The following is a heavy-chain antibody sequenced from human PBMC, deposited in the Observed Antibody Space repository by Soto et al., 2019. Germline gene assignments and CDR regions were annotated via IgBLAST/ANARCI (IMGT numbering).Heavy chain of an antibody. CDR3: ARDLGYDSSGYHPQRSYFDY. Sequence: QVQLVQSGAEVKKPGSSVKVSCKASGGTFSSYTISWVRQAPGQGLEWMGRIIPILGIANYAQKFQGRVTITADKSTSTAYMELSSLRSEDTAVYYCARDLGYDSSGYHPQRSYFDYWGQGTLVTVSS. J-gene: IGHJ4*02. CDR2: IIPILGIA. CDR1: GGTFSSYT. D-gene: IGHD3-22*01. V-gene: IGHV1-69*08.